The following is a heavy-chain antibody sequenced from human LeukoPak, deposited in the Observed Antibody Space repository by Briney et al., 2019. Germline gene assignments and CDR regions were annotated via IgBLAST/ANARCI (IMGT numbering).Heavy chain of an antibody. V-gene: IGHV1-2*02. CDR1: GYTFTGYY. J-gene: IGHJ6*03. Sequence: ASVKVSCKASGYTFTGYYMRWVRQAPGQGREWMESNKHNSGGTNYAKKFKGRVTMNRDTSISKAYMELSRVRSDDTAVYYCARGGYYYYYMDVWGKGTTVTVSS. CDR3: ARGGYYYYYMDV. CDR2: NKHNSGGT.